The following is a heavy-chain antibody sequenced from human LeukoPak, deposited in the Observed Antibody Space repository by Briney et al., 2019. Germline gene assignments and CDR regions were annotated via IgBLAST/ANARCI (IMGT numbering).Heavy chain of an antibody. CDR1: GFTFSTYW. J-gene: IGHJ6*03. Sequence: GGFLRLSCAASGFTFSTYWMTWVRQAPGKGLEWVANINHDGSEKYYVDSVRGRFTISRDNAKNSLYMQMNSLRAEDTAVYYCTRVEETATTAAIIRKYSYYYYYMDVWGKGNTVTVSS. V-gene: IGHV3-7*01. D-gene: IGHD4-11*01. CDR3: TRVEETATTAAIIRKYSYYYYYMDV. CDR2: INHDGSEK.